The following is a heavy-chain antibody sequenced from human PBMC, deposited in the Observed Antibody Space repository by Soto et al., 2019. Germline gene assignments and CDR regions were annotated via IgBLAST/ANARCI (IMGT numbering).Heavy chain of an antibody. V-gene: IGHV4-59*01. D-gene: IGHD3-22*01. CDR3: ARGVSSGYYLGVSWFDP. CDR1: GGSISSYY. Sequence: SETLSLTCTVSGGSISSYYWSWIRQPPGKGLEWIGYIYYSGSTNYNPSLRSRVTISVDTSKNQFSLKLTSVTPADTAVYYCARGVSSGYYLGVSWFDPWGQGTLVTVSS. J-gene: IGHJ5*02. CDR2: IYYSGST.